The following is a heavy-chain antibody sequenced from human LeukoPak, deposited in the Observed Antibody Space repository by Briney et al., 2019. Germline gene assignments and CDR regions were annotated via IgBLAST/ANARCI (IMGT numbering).Heavy chain of an antibody. CDR1: GFTFDDYA. CDR3: AKEDVGATADGAFDI. J-gene: IGHJ3*02. CDR2: ISWNSGSI. V-gene: IGHV3-9*01. Sequence: GRSLRLSCAASGFTFDDYAMHWVRQAPGKGLEWVSGISWNSGSIGYADSVKGRFTISRDNAKNSLYLQMNSLRAEDTALYYCAKEDVGATADGAFDIWGQGTMVTVSS. D-gene: IGHD1-26*01.